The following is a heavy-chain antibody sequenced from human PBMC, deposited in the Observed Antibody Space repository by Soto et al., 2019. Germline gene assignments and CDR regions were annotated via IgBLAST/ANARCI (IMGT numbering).Heavy chain of an antibody. CDR3: ARNRYGGYDFDS. V-gene: IGHV4-4*02. J-gene: IGHJ4*02. CDR2: VAQSGSI. CDR1: SGSITSSLW. D-gene: IGHD5-12*01. Sequence: QVQLQESGPGLVKPSGTLSLTCTVSSGSITSSLWWSWVRQSPGKGLEWIGEVAQSGSIHSSLSLKSRLTISLDKSTNRFSLRLTSVTAADTAVYYCARNRYGGYDFDSWGQGSLVTVSS.